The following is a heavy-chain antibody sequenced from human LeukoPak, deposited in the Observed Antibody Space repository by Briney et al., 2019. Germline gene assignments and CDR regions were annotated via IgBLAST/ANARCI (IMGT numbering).Heavy chain of an antibody. CDR2: ISRSGDTI. CDR1: GFTFSDYA. Sequence: GGSLRLSCAASGFTFSDYAMSLIRQAPGQGLEWVSYISRSGDTIDYADSVKGRFSISRENAKNSLYLQMNSRRAEDTAVYYCAGYRWKSGVVYWGQGTLVTVSS. CDR3: AGYRWKSGVVY. V-gene: IGHV3-11*01. D-gene: IGHD1-20*01. J-gene: IGHJ4*02.